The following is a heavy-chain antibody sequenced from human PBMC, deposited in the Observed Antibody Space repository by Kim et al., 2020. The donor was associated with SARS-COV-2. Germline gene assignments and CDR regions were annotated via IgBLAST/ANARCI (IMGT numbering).Heavy chain of an antibody. CDR1: GFSFSDSA. J-gene: IGHJ2*01. CDR2: IRSKANNYAT. CDR3: ARRNTPTNLGFDL. D-gene: IGHD2-8*01. V-gene: IGHV3-73*01. Sequence: GGSLRLSCAASGFSFSDSAMHWVRQASGKGLEWVGRIRSKANNYATAYAASVKGRFTISRDDSKNTADLQMNSLKTEDTAVYYRARRNTPTNLGFDLWGRGTLVTVSS.